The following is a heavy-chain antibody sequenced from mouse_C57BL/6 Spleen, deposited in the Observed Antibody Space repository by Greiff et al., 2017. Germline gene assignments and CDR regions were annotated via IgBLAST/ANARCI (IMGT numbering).Heavy chain of an antibody. CDR2: ISDGGSYT. CDR1: GFTFSSYA. Sequence: EVMLVESGGGLVKPGGSLKLSCAASGFTFSSYAMSWVRQTPEKRLEWVATISDGGSYTYYPDNVKGRFTISRDNAKNNLYLQMSHLKSEDTAMYYCARDGYYAWFAYWGQGTLGTVSA. CDR3: ARDGYYAWFAY. D-gene: IGHD2-3*01. J-gene: IGHJ3*01. V-gene: IGHV5-4*01.